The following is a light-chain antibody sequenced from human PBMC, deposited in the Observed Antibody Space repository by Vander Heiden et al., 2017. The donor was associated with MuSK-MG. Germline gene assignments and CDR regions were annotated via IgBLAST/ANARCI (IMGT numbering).Light chain of an antibody. V-gene: IGLV2-14*01. Sequence: QSALTQPPSVSGSPGQSTPIPCTGTSSDVGGYNYVSWYQQHPGKAPKLMIYEVSNRPSGVSNRFAGSKSGNTASLTISGLQAEDEADYYCSSDTSSSTHVFGTGTKVTVL. CDR3: SSDTSSSTHV. CDR1: SSDVGGYNY. J-gene: IGLJ1*01. CDR2: EVS.